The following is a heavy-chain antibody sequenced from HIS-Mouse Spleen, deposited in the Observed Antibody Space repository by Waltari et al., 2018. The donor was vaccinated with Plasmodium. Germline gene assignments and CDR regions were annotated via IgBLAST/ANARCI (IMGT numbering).Heavy chain of an antibody. Sequence: EVQLVESGGGLIQPGGSLRLSCAASGFTVSSNYMSWVRQAPGKGLGWVSVIYSGGSTDYADSVKGRFTISRDNSKNTLYLQMNSLRAEDTAVYYCARGMKSSSSAFDIWGQGTMVTVSS. CDR2: IYSGGST. D-gene: IGHD6-6*01. CDR1: GFTVSSNY. V-gene: IGHV3-53*01. CDR3: ARGMKSSSSAFDI. J-gene: IGHJ3*02.